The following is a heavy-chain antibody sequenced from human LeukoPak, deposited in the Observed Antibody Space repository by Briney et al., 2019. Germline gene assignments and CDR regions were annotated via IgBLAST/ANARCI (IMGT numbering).Heavy chain of an antibody. CDR3: ARGRGTTRAFDI. Sequence: ASVTVSCKASGYTFTSYDINWVRQATGQGLEWMGWMNPNSGNTGYAQKFQGRVTITRNTSISTAYMELSSLRSEDTAVYYCARGRGTTRAFDIWGQGTMVTVSS. CDR1: GYTFTSYD. V-gene: IGHV1-8*03. D-gene: IGHD4-17*01. CDR2: MNPNSGNT. J-gene: IGHJ3*02.